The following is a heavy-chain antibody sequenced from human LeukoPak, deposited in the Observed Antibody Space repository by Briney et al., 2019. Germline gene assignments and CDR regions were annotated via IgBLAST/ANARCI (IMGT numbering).Heavy chain of an antibody. CDR3: AKGSYYDSSGSFYFDY. CDR1: GFTFRGYA. CDR2: ISGSGDNT. J-gene: IGHJ4*02. Sequence: GGSLRLSCAASGFTFRGYAMSWVRQAPGKGLEWVSGISGSGDNTYYADSVKGRFTISRDNSKNTLYVQVNSLGTEDTAAYYCAKGSYYDSSGSFYFDYWGQGTLVTVSS. V-gene: IGHV3-23*01. D-gene: IGHD3-22*01.